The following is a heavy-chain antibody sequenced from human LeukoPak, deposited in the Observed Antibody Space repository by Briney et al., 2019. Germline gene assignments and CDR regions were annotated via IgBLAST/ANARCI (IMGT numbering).Heavy chain of an antibody. CDR1: GFTFSSNA. CDR3: AKDFSSSWQFDP. J-gene: IGHJ5*02. Sequence: GGSLRLSCAASGFTFSSNAMTWVRQAPGQGLEWVSSISETSSHTFDADSVKGRFTISRDNTKNTLFLQMNSLRVEDTAMYYCAKDFSSSWQFDPWGQGTLVTVSS. V-gene: IGHV3-23*01. D-gene: IGHD6-13*01. CDR2: ISETSSHT.